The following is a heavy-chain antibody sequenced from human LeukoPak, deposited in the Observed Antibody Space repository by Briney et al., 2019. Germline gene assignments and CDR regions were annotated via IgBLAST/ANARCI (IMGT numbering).Heavy chain of an antibody. CDR2: ISSSSSYI. D-gene: IGHD3-10*01. V-gene: IGHV3-21*01. CDR3: AREGDGSGSSSFDY. CDR1: GFTFSSYS. J-gene: IGHJ4*02. Sequence: GGSLRLSCAASGFTFSSYSMNWVRQAPGKGLEWVSSISSSSSYIYYADSVKGRFTISRDNAKNSLYLQMNSLRAEDTAVYYCAREGDGSGSSSFDYWGQGTLVTVSS.